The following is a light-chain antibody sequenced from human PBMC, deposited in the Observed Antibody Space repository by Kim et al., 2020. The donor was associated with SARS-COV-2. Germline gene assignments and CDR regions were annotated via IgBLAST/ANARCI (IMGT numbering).Light chain of an antibody. V-gene: IGLV2-11*01. Sequence: QSALTQPRSVSGSPGQSVTISCTGTSSDVGGYNYVSWYQQHPGKAPKFMIYDVSKRPSGVPDRLSGSKSGNTASLTISGLQAEDEADYYCCSYAGSYTWVFGGGTQLTVL. CDR2: DVS. J-gene: IGLJ3*02. CDR1: SSDVGGYNY. CDR3: CSYAGSYTWV.